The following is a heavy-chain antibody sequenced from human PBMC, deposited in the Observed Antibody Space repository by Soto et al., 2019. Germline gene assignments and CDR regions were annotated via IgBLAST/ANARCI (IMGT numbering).Heavy chain of an antibody. D-gene: IGHD4-17*01. V-gene: IGHV5-51*01. J-gene: IGHJ6*02. CDR3: ARDRWVTTYGMDV. CDR2: IYPGDSDT. Sequence: GESLKISCKGSGYSFTSYWIGWVRQMPGKGLEWMGIIYPGDSDTRYSPSFQGQVTISADKSISTAYLQWSSLKASDTAVYFCARDRWVTTYGMDVWGQGTTVTVSS. CDR1: GYSFTSYW.